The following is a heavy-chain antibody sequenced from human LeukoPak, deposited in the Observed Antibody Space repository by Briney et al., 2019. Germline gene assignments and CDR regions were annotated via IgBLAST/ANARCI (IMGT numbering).Heavy chain of an antibody. Sequence: PGGSLRLSCAASGFTFSNYAILWVRQAPGKGLEWVAVISYDGSSKNFADSVKGRFTISRDNSKNTLYLQMNSLRVEDTAVYYCAKDRRGQLATNWFDPWGQGTLVTVSS. J-gene: IGHJ5*02. D-gene: IGHD6-6*01. CDR3: AKDRRGQLATNWFDP. CDR1: GFTFSNYA. CDR2: ISYDGSSK. V-gene: IGHV3-30-3*01.